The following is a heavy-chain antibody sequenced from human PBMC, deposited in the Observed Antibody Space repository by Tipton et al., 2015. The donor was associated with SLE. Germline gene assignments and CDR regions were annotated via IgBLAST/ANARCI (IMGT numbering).Heavy chain of an antibody. V-gene: IGHV3-30*04. J-gene: IGHJ4*02. Sequence: SLRLSCAASGFTFSSYAMHWVRQAPGKGLEWVAVISYDGSNKYYADSVKGRFPISRDNSKNTLYLQMNSLRAEDTAVYYCARDYSLYYFDYWGQGTLVTVSS. CDR1: GFTFSSYA. CDR2: ISYDGSNK. CDR3: ARDYSLYYFDY. D-gene: IGHD2-21*01.